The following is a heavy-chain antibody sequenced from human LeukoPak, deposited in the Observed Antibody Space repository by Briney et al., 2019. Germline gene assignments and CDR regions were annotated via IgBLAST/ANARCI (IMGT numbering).Heavy chain of an antibody. J-gene: IGHJ4*02. Sequence: GGSLRLTCAASGFTFRDYSMNWVRHAPGKGLEWLSFISSSSDNYMSAIYYADSVKGRFTISRDNARNSLFLQMNSLRAEDTAVYYCARVRGGSGSYYNYIDYWGQGNLVTVSS. CDR3: ARVRGGSGSYYNYIDY. V-gene: IGHV3-48*04. CDR2: ISSSSDNYMSAI. D-gene: IGHD3-10*01. CDR1: GFTFRDYS.